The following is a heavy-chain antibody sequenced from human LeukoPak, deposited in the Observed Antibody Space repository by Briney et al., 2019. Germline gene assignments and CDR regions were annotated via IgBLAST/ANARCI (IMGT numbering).Heavy chain of an antibody. CDR1: GFTFSSYG. V-gene: IGHV3-23*01. Sequence: PGGSLRLSCAASGFTFSSYGISWVRQAPGKGLEWVSAISPSHGSTYYADSVKGRFTISRDNSKNTLYLQMNSLRSEDTAVYYCAKDRWGSIASLDSWGQGTLVTVSS. J-gene: IGHJ4*02. D-gene: IGHD6-6*01. CDR2: ISPSHGST. CDR3: AKDRWGSIASLDS.